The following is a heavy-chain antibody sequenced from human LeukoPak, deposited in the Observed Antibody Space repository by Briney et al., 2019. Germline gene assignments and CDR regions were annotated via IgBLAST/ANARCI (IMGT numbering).Heavy chain of an antibody. CDR3: ARDFDSGINPGDDFDF. J-gene: IGHJ4*02. CDR1: GFSFSRYW. D-gene: IGHD1-26*01. CDR2: IKEDGTYT. Sequence: GGSLRLSCAASGFSFSRYWMHWVRQTPGEGLVWVSRIKEDGTYTSYADSVKGRFTTSTDNARDTLFLEMSIMRAEDTAVYYCARDFDSGINPGDDFDFWGQGTLVTVSS. V-gene: IGHV3-74*01.